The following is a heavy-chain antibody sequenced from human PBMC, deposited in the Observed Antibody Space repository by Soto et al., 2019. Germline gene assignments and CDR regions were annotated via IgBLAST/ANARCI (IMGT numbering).Heavy chain of an antibody. CDR2: IYPVDSDT. CDR1: GYSFTSYW. J-gene: IGHJ6*02. CDR3: ARLPRFGELYYYGMDV. V-gene: IGHV5-51*01. D-gene: IGHD3-10*01. Sequence: GESLKISCKGSGYSFTSYWIGWVRQMPGKGLEWMGIIYPVDSDTRYSPSLQGQVTISADKSISTAYLQWSSLKASDTAMYYCARLPRFGELYYYGMDVWGQGTTVTVSS.